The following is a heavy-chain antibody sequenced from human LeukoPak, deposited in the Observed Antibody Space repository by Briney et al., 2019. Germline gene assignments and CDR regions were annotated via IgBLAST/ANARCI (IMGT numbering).Heavy chain of an antibody. CDR3: ARGPITTFGVVIPPPDY. V-gene: IGHV1-46*01. J-gene: IGHJ4*02. CDR2: INPSGGST. D-gene: IGHD3-3*01. Sequence: ASVKVSCKASGYTFTSYYMHWVRQAPGQGLEWMGIINPSGGSTSYAQKFQGRVTMTRDMSTSTVYMELSSLRSEDTAVYYCARGPITTFGVVIPPPDYWGQGTLVTVSS. CDR1: GYTFTSYY.